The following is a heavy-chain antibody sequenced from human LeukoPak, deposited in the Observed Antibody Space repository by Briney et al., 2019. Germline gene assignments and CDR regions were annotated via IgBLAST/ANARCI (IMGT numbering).Heavy chain of an antibody. CDR3: ARLHDTADYYGSGSYYDY. Sequence: ASVKVSCKASGYTFTGYYMHWVRQAPGQGLEWMGWINPNSGGTNYAQKFQGWVTMTRDTSISTAYMELSRLRSDDTAVYYCARLHDTADYYGSGSYYDYWGQGTLVTVSS. V-gene: IGHV1-2*04. D-gene: IGHD3-10*01. J-gene: IGHJ4*02. CDR2: INPNSGGT. CDR1: GYTFTGYY.